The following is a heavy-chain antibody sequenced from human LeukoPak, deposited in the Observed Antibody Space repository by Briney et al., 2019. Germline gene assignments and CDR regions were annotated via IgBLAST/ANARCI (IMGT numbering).Heavy chain of an antibody. CDR2: INTNTGNP. CDR1: GYTFTSYA. D-gene: IGHD6-13*01. Sequence: GASVKVSCKASGYTFTSYAMNWVRQAPGQGLEWMGWINTNTGNPTYAQGFTGRFVFSLDTSVSTAYLQISSLKAEDTAVYYCARDDYSGGSKQQLVRWFDPWGQGTLVTVSS. J-gene: IGHJ5*02. V-gene: IGHV7-4-1*02. CDR3: ARDDYSGGSKQQLVRWFDP.